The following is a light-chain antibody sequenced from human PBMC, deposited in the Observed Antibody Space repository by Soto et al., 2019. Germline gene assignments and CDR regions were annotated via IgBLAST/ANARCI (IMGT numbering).Light chain of an antibody. V-gene: IGLV2-14*03. Sequence: QSALTQPASVSGSPGQSITISCTTTSSYIGAYNYVSWYQQHTGKAPKLIIYDVTSRPSGVSNRFSGSKSGNTASLTISGLQAEDEADYFCSSHTFGSIVVFGGGTNLTVL. CDR3: SSHTFGSIVV. CDR1: SSYIGAYNY. J-gene: IGLJ2*01. CDR2: DVT.